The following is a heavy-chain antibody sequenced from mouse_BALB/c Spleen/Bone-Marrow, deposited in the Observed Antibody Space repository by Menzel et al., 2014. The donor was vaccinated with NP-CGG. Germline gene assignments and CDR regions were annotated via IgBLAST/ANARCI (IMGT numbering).Heavy chain of an antibody. CDR2: IDPSYGGT. CDR3: ARGHDGYRTWFAY. Sequence: VQLQQSGPELEKPGASVKISCKASGYSFTGYNMNWVKRSNGKSLEWIGNIDPSYGGTTYNQKFKGKATLTVDKSSSTAYMQLKSLTSEDSAVYYCARGHDGYRTWFAYWGQGTLVTVSA. J-gene: IGHJ3*01. V-gene: IGHV1-39*01. CDR1: GYSFTGYN. D-gene: IGHD2-3*01.